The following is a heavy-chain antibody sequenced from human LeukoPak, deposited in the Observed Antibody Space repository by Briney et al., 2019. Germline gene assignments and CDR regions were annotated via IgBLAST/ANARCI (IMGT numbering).Heavy chain of an antibody. CDR2: ISGSGGST. CDR3: AKDVFVPAVAGSFDY. D-gene: IGHD6-19*01. V-gene: IGHV3-23*01. J-gene: IGHJ4*02. Sequence: GGSLRLSCAAAGFTLSSYAMSWVRQAPGKGLEWVSAISGSGGSTYYADCVKGRFTISRDNAKNAVYVQMNSLRAEDTAVYYCAKDVFVPAVAGSFDYWGQGTLVTVSS. CDR1: GFTLSSYA.